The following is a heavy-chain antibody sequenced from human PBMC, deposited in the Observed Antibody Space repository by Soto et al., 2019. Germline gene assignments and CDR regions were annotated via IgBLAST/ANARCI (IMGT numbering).Heavy chain of an antibody. D-gene: IGHD1-7*01. J-gene: IGHJ4*02. V-gene: IGHV3-23*01. CDR1: GLTFSNYA. CDR2: MSGSSSTT. CDR3: AKNQERELPRVIDF. Sequence: GGSLRLSCATSGLTFSNYAMSWVRQAPGGGLEWVSSMSGSSSTTYYADSVRGRFTISRDRSKNTLYLQISSLRAEDTALYYCAKNQERELPRVIDFGGQGTLVTVSS.